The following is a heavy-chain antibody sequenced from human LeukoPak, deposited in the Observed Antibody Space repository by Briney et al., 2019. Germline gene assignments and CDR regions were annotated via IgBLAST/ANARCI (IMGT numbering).Heavy chain of an antibody. CDR2: IDASGGST. CDR1: GFTFGSYA. Sequence: GGSLRLSCAASGFTFGSYAMTWVRQAPGKGLEWVSSIDASGGSTYYADSVKGRFTISRDNSKNTFYLQMNTLRADDTAVYYCAKGSGSGWYGWFAPWGQGTQVTVSS. D-gene: IGHD6-19*01. V-gene: IGHV3-23*01. J-gene: IGHJ5*02. CDR3: AKGSGSGWYGWFAP.